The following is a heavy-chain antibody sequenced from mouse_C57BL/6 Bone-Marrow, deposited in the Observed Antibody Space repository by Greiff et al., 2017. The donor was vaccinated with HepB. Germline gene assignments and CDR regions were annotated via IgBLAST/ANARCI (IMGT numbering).Heavy chain of an antibody. V-gene: IGHV5-16*01. Sequence: EVKLVESEGGLVQPGSSMKLSCTASGFTFSDYYMAWVRQVPEKGLEWVANINYDGSSTYYLDSLKSRFIISRDNAKNILYLQMSSLKSEDTATYYGARDRYYYAMDYWGQGTSVTVSS. CDR1: GFTFSDYY. J-gene: IGHJ4*01. CDR2: INYDGSST. CDR3: ARDRYYYAMDY.